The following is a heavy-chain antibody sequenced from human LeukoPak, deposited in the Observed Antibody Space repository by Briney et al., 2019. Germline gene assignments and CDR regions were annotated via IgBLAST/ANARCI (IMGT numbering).Heavy chain of an antibody. CDR1: GYTFTSYY. CDR3: ASTLVNRDSSGPFGY. V-gene: IGHV1-18*04. CDR2: ISAYNGNT. Sequence: GASVKVSCKASGYTFTSYYMHWVRQAPGQGLEWMGWISAYNGNTNYAQKLQGRVTMTTDTSTSTAYMELRSLRSDDTAVYYCASTLVNRDSSGPFGYWGQGTLVTVSS. D-gene: IGHD6-19*01. J-gene: IGHJ4*02.